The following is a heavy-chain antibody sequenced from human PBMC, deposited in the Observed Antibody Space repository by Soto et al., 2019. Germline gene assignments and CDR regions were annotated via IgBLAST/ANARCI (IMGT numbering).Heavy chain of an antibody. CDR2: ISGSGGST. CDR3: AKDDISWAVAGTWTYGMDV. CDR1: GFTFSSYA. J-gene: IGHJ6*02. D-gene: IGHD6-19*01. Sequence: GGSLRLSCAASGFTFSSYAMSWVRQAPGKGLEWVSAISGSGGSTYYADSVKGRFTISRDNSKNTLYLQMNSLRAEDTAVYYCAKDDISWAVAGTWTYGMDVWGQGTTVTVSS. V-gene: IGHV3-23*01.